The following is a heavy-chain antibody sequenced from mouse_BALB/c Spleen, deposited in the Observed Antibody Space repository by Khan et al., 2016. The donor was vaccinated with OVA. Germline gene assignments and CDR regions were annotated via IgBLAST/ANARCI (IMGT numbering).Heavy chain of an antibody. D-gene: IGHD2-10*01. Sequence: QVQLKESGPGLVAPSQSLSITCTVSGFSLTNYGVNWVRQPPGKGLEWLGVIWAGGSTNYNSALMSRLSIRKDNSRSQVFLKLNSLQTHDTARYFCARETAYYGNYEAMDYWGQGTSVTVSS. V-gene: IGHV2-9*02. CDR2: IWAGGST. CDR1: GFSLTNYG. J-gene: IGHJ4*01. CDR3: ARETAYYGNYEAMDY.